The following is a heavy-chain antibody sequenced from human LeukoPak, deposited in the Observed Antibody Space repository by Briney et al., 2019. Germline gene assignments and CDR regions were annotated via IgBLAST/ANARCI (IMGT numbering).Heavy chain of an antibody. J-gene: IGHJ4*02. CDR1: GYTFTGYY. V-gene: IGHV1-2*02. Sequence: GASVKVSCKASGYTFTGYYMHWVRQAPGQGLEWMGWINPNSGGTNYAQKFQGRVTMTRDTSISTAYMELSRLRSDDTAVYYCARSDYYDSSGYYAHYFDYWGRGTLVTVSS. CDR3: ARSDYYDSSGYYAHYFDY. D-gene: IGHD3-22*01. CDR2: INPNSGGT.